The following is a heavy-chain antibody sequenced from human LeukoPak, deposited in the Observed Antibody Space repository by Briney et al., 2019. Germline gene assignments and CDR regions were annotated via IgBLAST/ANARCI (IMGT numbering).Heavy chain of an antibody. V-gene: IGHV4-59*01. CDR1: GGSISNYY. Sequence: SETLSLTCTVSGGSISNYYWSWVRQPPGKGLEWVRYIYNSGNTNYNPSLKSRITISVDTSKKQFSLKLSSVTAADTAVYYCARGRYDILTGYWVDFWDQGTLVTVSS. J-gene: IGHJ4*02. D-gene: IGHD3-9*01. CDR2: IYNSGNT. CDR3: ARGRYDILTGYWVDF.